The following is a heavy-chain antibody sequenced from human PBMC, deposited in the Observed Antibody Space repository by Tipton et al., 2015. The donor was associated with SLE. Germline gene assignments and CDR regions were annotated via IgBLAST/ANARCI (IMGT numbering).Heavy chain of an antibody. J-gene: IGHJ3*02. CDR3: ARDRRSEGYGFDI. Sequence: GLVKPSQTLSLTCAISGDSITSNTAAWHWIRQSPSRGLEWLGRTLYRSKWYNEYAVSVKSRITVNQDTSKNQFSLQLNSVTPEDTAVYYCARDRRSEGYGFDIWGQGTVVTVSS. CDR2: TLYRSKWYN. CDR1: GDSITSNTAA. V-gene: IGHV6-1*01. D-gene: IGHD1-1*01.